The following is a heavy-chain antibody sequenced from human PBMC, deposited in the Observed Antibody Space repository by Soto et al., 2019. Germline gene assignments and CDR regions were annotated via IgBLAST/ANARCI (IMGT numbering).Heavy chain of an antibody. J-gene: IGHJ6*02. CDR2: IWYDGSNK. CDR1: GFTFSSYG. V-gene: IGHV3-33*01. D-gene: IGHD1-26*01. CDR3: ARDSPYSGSYFYYYYYGMDV. Sequence: QPGGSLRLSCAASGFTFSSYGMHWVRQAPGKGLEWVAVIWYDGSNKYYADSVKGRFTISRDNSKNTLYLQMNSLRAEDTAVYYCARDSPYSGSYFYYYYYGMDVWGQGTTVTVSS.